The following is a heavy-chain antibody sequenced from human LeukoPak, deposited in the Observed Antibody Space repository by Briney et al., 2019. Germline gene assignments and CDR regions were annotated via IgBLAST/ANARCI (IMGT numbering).Heavy chain of an antibody. CDR3: ARSKLLWFGED. CDR1: GFTFSSYW. D-gene: IGHD3-10*01. CDR2: INSDGSST. V-gene: IGHV3-74*01. J-gene: IGHJ4*02. Sequence: PGGSLRLSCAASGFTFSSYWMHWVRQAPGKGLVWVSRINSDGSSTSYADSVKGRFTISRDNAKNTLYLQMNSLRAEDTAMYYCARSKLLWFGEDWGQGTLVTVSS.